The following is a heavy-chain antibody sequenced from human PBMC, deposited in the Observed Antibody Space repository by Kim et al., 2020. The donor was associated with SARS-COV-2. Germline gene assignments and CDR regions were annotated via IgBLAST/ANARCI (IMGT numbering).Heavy chain of an antibody. D-gene: IGHD3-10*01. Sequence: ASVKVSCKVSGYTLTELSMHWVRQAPGKGLEWMGGFDPEDGETIYAQKFQGRVTMTEDTSTDTAYMELSSLRSEDTAVYYCATDLSYYYGSGKHTRRPSWGQGTLVTVSS. CDR2: FDPEDGET. CDR1: GYTLTELS. V-gene: IGHV1-24*01. CDR3: ATDLSYYYGSGKHTRRPS. J-gene: IGHJ5*02.